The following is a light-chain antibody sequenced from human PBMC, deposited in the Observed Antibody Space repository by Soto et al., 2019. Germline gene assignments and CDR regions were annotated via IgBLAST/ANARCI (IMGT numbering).Light chain of an antibody. J-gene: IGKJ1*01. Sequence: EIVLTQSPGTPSLSPGERATLSCRASQSVSSTSLAWYQQKPGQAPRLLISGASSRATGIPDRFSGSGSGTDFTLTITRLEPEDFAVYYCQQYGSSPKTFGQGTKVDI. CDR1: QSVSSTS. V-gene: IGKV3-20*01. CDR2: GAS. CDR3: QQYGSSPKT.